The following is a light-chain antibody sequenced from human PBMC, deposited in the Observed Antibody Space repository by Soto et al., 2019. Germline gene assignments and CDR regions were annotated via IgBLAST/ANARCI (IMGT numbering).Light chain of an antibody. CDR2: KAS. CDR3: QQYNSYPWT. J-gene: IGKJ1*01. Sequence: IQLTQSPSSQSAPVGDRVTITCRASQSISSYLNWYQQKPGKAPKLLIYKASSLESGVPSRFSGSGSGTEFILTISSLQPDDFATYYCQQYNSYPWTFGQGTKVAI. CDR1: QSISSY. V-gene: IGKV1-5*03.